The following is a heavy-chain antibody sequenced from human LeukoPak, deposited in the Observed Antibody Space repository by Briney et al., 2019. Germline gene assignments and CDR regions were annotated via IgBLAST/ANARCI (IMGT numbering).Heavy chain of an antibody. CDR2: VSYDGSNK. V-gene: IGHV3-30*04. D-gene: IGHD5-18*01. Sequence: GGSLRLSCAASQFTFNNYLIHWVRQAPGKGLEWVATVSYDGSNKYYADSVMGRFTISRDNSKNTLDLQMNSLRAEDTVVYYCARSYRYGFDYWGQGTLVTVSS. CDR1: QFTFNNYL. J-gene: IGHJ4*02. CDR3: ARSYRYGFDY.